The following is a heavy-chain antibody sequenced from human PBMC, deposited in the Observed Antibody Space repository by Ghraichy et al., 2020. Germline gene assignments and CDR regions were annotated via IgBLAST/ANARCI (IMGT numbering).Heavy chain of an antibody. J-gene: IGHJ3*02. CDR2: INAGNGNT. V-gene: IGHV1-3*01. CDR1: GYTFTSYA. Sequence: ASVKVSCKASGYTFTSYAMHWVRQAPGQRLEWMGWINAGNGNTKYSQKFQGRVTITRDTSASTAYMELSSLRSEDTAVYYCAVITMVRGVKVLRAFDIWGQGTMVTVSS. D-gene: IGHD3-10*01. CDR3: AVITMVRGVKVLRAFDI.